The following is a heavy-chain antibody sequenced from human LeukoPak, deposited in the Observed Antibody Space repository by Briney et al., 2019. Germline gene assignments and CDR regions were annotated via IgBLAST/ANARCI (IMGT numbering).Heavy chain of an antibody. D-gene: IGHD2-15*01. CDR3: ARGRYCSGGSCPPYFDF. J-gene: IGHJ4*02. V-gene: IGHV1-8*01. Sequence: ASVKVSCKASGYTFTSYDINWVRQATGQGLEWMGWMNPNSGNTGYAQKFQGRVTMTRNTSISTAYMELSSVRSEETAGYYCARGRYCSGGSCPPYFDFWGQGTLVTVSS. CDR2: MNPNSGNT. CDR1: GYTFTSYD.